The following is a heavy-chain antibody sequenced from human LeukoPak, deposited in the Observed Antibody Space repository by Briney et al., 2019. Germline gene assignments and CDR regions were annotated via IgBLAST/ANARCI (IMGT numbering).Heavy chain of an antibody. CDR2: IRGSAAIT. CDR1: GFTFWSYA. J-gene: IGHJ4*02. D-gene: IGHD3-10*01. Sequence: GGSLRLSCAASGFTFWSYAMSWVREAPGRGLEWVSDIRGSAAITYYADSVKGRFTISRDNSKNTLYLQMNSLRAEDTVVYYCAKDSAVYGSGSEYFDSWGQGTLVTVSS. V-gene: IGHV3-23*01. CDR3: AKDSAVYGSGSEYFDS.